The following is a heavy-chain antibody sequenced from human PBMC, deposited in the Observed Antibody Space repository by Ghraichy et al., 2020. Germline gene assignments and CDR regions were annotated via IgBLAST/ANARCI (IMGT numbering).Heavy chain of an antibody. D-gene: IGHD1-26*01. CDR3: VRRSSRAEL. Sequence: GGSLRLSCAASGFTFSDYYMSWVRQAPGKGLEWISYISNNNDFIYYADSVRGRFTISRDDAKNSLYLQMNTLRAEDTAVYYCVRRSSRAELWGQGTLVTVSS. V-gene: IGHV3-11*03. CDR1: GFTFSDYY. CDR2: ISNNNDFI. J-gene: IGHJ4*02.